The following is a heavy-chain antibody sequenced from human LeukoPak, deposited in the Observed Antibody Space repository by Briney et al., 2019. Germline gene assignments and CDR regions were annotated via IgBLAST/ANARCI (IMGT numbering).Heavy chain of an antibody. CDR2: IKPDGSEK. Sequence: PGGSLSLSCAASGFVFSASYMSWVRKAPGKGLEWVATIKPDGSEKYHVDSVSGRFTISRDNTNDSLFLQMNSLRVDDTAVYYCVRGGTYWTVSWDQGTLVNVS. J-gene: IGHJ5*01. V-gene: IGHV3-7*01. CDR1: GFVFSASY. CDR3: VRGGTYWTVS.